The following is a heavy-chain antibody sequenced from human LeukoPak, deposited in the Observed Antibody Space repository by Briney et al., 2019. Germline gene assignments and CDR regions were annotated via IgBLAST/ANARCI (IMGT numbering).Heavy chain of an antibody. CDR1: GFTFDDYG. D-gene: IGHD1-26*01. CDR3: ARDQRSESYYPWGWFDP. Sequence: GGSLRLSCAASGFTFDDYGMSWVRQAPGKGLEWVSVIYSDGGTYYTDSVKGRFTISRDNSKNTLYLQMNSLRPEDTAVYYCARDQRSESYYPWGWFDPWGQGTLVTVSS. V-gene: IGHV3-66*02. CDR2: IYSDGGT. J-gene: IGHJ5*02.